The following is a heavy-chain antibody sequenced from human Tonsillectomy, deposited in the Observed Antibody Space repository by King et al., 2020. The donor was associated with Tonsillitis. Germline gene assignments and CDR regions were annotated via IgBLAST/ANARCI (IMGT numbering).Heavy chain of an antibody. Sequence: VQLVESGGGVVQPGRSLRLSCAASGFTFSSYGMHWVRQAPGKGLEWVAVISYDGSNKYYADSVKGRFTISRDNSKNTLYLQMNSLRAEDTAVYYCAKDQSWYLTYYFDYWGQGTLVTVSS. J-gene: IGHJ4*02. CDR3: AKDQSWYLTYYFDY. V-gene: IGHV3-30*18. CDR2: ISYDGSNK. CDR1: GFTFSSYG. D-gene: IGHD6-13*01.